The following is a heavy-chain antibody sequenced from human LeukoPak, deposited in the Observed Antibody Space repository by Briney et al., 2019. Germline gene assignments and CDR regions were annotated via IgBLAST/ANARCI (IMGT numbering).Heavy chain of an antibody. D-gene: IGHD2-21*02. CDR1: GFTLSSYA. CDR3: ARDGAYCGGDCSDGFDY. V-gene: IGHV3-23*01. CDR2: ISVSGNT. Sequence: GGSLRLSCAASGFTLSSYAMSWVRQAPGKGLEWVSAISVSGNTYHADSVKGRFTISRDSSKNTLYLQMNSLRAEDTAVYYCARDGAYCGGDCSDGFDYWGQGTLVTVSS. J-gene: IGHJ4*02.